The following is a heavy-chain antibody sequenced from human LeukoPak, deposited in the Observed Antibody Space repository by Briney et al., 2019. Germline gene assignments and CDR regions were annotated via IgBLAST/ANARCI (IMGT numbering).Heavy chain of an antibody. Sequence: SVKVSCKVSGGAFSSYAISWVRQAPGQGLEWMGGIIAMFGTVHYAQKFQGRVTITADESTSTVYMELSSLRSEDTAVYYCARAGRRDFWSGDHWYFDLWGRGTLVTVSS. CDR1: GGAFSSYA. J-gene: IGHJ2*01. V-gene: IGHV1-69*01. CDR2: IIAMFGTV. CDR3: ARAGRRDFWSGDHWYFDL. D-gene: IGHD3-3*01.